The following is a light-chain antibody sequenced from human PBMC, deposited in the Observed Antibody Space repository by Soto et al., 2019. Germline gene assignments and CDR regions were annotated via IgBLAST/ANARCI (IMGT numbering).Light chain of an antibody. Sequence: EIVMTQSPATLSVSPGGRATLSCRASQSVNSNLAWYRQKPGQAPRLLIYGASTRATGIPARFSGSGSGTEFTLTISSLQSEDSAVYYCQQYNNWPPLTFGGGTKVEIK. V-gene: IGKV3D-15*01. CDR3: QQYNNWPPLT. CDR2: GAS. CDR1: QSVNSN. J-gene: IGKJ4*01.